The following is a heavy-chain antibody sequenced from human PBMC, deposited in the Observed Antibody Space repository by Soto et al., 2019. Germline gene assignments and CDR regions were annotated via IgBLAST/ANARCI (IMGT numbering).Heavy chain of an antibody. D-gene: IGHD2-15*01. CDR1: GGSISRSGYS. V-gene: IGHV4-39*01. Sequence: KPSETLSLTCTVSGGSISRSGYSWAWIRQPPGKGLEWIGTLYYSGNTYYNPSHKSRVTISVDTSKNQFSLKLSSVTAADTAVYYCATRQGGSYNWFDPWGHGTLVTVSS. J-gene: IGHJ5*02. CDR3: ATRQGGSYNWFDP. CDR2: LYYSGNT.